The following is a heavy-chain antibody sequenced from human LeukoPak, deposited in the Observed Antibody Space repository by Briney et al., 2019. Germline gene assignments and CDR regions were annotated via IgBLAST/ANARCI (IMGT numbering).Heavy chain of an antibody. CDR1: GYSLSDLS. J-gene: IGHJ5*02. CDR3: AQQKAGYSGSPSWFDP. D-gene: IGHD5-12*01. CDR2: FNPEHTET. V-gene: IGHV1-24*01. Sequence: ASVKVSCKVSGYSLSDLSLQWVRQAPGQGLEWMGGFNPEHTETIYSQKFQGRVTLTEDTSTDTAYMELSSLRSEDTAMYFCAQQKAGYSGSPSWFDPRGQGTLVTVSS.